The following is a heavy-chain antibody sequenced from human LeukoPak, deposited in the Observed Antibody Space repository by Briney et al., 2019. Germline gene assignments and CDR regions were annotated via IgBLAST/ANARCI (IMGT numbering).Heavy chain of an antibody. D-gene: IGHD1-26*01. CDR1: GYTFTGYY. V-gene: IGHV1-2*02. CDR3: ARPAHSGSYISMDV. CDR2: INPNSGGT. J-gene: IGHJ6*02. Sequence: ASVKVSCKASGYTFTGYYMHWVRQAPGQGLEWMGWINPNSGGTNYAQKLQGRVTMTRDTSISTAYLQWSSLKASDTAMYYCARPAHSGSYISMDVWGQGTTVTVSS.